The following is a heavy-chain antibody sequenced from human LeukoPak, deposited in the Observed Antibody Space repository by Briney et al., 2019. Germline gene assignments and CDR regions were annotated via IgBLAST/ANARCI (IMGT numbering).Heavy chain of an antibody. CDR3: ARPKTAYCGGDCSLDY. V-gene: IGHV5-51*01. D-gene: IGHD2-21*02. J-gene: IGHJ4*02. Sequence: GESLKISCKGSGYSFTSYWIGRVRQMPGKGLEWMGIIYPGDSDTRYSPSFQGQVTISADKSISTAYLQWSSLKASDTAMYYCARPKTAYCGGDCSLDYWGQGTLVTVSS. CDR2: IYPGDSDT. CDR1: GYSFTSYW.